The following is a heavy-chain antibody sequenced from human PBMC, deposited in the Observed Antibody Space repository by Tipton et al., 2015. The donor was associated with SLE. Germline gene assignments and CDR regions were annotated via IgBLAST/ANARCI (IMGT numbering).Heavy chain of an antibody. D-gene: IGHD3-3*01. J-gene: IGHJ4*02. CDR2: INHSGST. CDR1: GGSFSGYY. CDR3: ARDSDTIFGVVIDY. V-gene: IGHV4-34*01. Sequence: TLSLTCAVYGGSFSGYYWSWIRQPPGKGLEWIGEINHSGSTNSNPSLKSRVTISVDTSKNQFSLKLSSVTAADTAVYYCARDSDTIFGVVIDYWGQGSLVTVSS.